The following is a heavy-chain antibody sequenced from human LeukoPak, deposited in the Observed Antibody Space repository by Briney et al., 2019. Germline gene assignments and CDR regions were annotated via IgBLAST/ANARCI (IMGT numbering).Heavy chain of an antibody. D-gene: IGHD1-26*01. CDR1: GYTFTRYY. J-gene: IGHJ4*02. CDR2: INPNSGGT. V-gene: IGHV1-2*02. Sequence: ASVKVSCKASGYTFTRYYMHWVRQAPGQGLEWMGWINPNSGGTNYAQKFQGRVTMTRDTSITTAYMELSRLRSDDTAVYYCARSLYSGTYYRFGYWGQGTLVTVSS. CDR3: ARSLYSGTYYRFGY.